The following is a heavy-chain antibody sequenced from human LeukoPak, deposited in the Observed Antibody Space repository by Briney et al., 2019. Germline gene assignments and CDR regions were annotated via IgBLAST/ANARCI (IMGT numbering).Heavy chain of an antibody. J-gene: IGHJ5*02. D-gene: IGHD6-25*01. V-gene: IGHV3-33*06. CDR3: AKDDSGALSDP. CDR2: LWNDGTSK. Sequence: PGGSLRLSCAISGLNIKYYGVHWVRQAPGKGLEWVAALWNDGTSKFYIDSVKGRFTVSRDISKNTLYLQMDSLRADDTAVYYCAKDDSGALSDPWGQGTLVTVSS. CDR1: GLNIKYYG.